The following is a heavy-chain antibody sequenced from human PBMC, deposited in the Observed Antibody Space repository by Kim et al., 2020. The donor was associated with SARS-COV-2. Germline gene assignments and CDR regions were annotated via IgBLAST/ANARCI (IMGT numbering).Heavy chain of an antibody. J-gene: IGHJ5*02. CDR1: GGSISSYY. Sequence: SETLSLTCTVSGGSISSYYWSWNRQPPGKGLEWIGYIYYSGSTNYNPSLKSRVTISVDTSKNQFSLKLSSVTAADTAVYYCARAVRGIFGVVNWFDPWG. D-gene: IGHD3-3*01. V-gene: IGHV4-59*13. CDR2: IYYSGST. CDR3: ARAVRGIFGVVNWFDP.